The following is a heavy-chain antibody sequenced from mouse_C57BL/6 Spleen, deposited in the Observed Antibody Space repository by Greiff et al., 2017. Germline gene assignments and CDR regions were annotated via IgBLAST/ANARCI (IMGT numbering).Heavy chain of an antibody. CDR1: GYTFTSYW. Sequence: QVQLQQPGAELVRPGSSVKLSCKASGYTFTSYWMHWVKQRPIQGLEWIGNIDPSDSETHYNQKFKDKATLTVDKSSSTAYMQLSSLTSEDSAVYYCARGGLGANYFGDWGQGTTLTVAS. J-gene: IGHJ2*01. D-gene: IGHD3-1*01. CDR3: ARGGLGANYFGD. CDR2: IDPSDSET. V-gene: IGHV1-52*01.